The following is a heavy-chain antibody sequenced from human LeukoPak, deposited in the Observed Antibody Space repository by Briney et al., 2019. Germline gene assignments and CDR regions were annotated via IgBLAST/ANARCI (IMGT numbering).Heavy chain of an antibody. CDR1: GGSISSYY. CDR2: IYYSGST. D-gene: IGHD6-13*01. Sequence: PSETLSLTCTVSGGSISSYYWSWIRQPPGKGLEWIGYIYYSGSTNYNPSLKRRVTISVDTSKNQFSLKLSSVTAADTAVYYCATQRFSSSWYGDYYYYGMDVWGQGTTVTVSS. J-gene: IGHJ6*02. CDR3: ATQRFSSSWYGDYYYYGMDV. V-gene: IGHV4-59*08.